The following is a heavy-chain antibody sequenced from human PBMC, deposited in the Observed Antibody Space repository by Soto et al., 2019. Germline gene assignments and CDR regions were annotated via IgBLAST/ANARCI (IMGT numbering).Heavy chain of an antibody. J-gene: IGHJ4*02. CDR3: AKDKGRTAIDY. CDR1: GLTFSAAG. Sequence: QVQLVESGGGVVQPGRSLRLSCAASGLTFSAAGMHWVRQAPGKGLEWVAFIANDGRSESYADSVKGRFTISRDNSQNRRDLQMNGLRAEDTAVYYCAKDKGRTAIDYWGQGTLASVSS. CDR2: IANDGRSE. V-gene: IGHV3-30*18.